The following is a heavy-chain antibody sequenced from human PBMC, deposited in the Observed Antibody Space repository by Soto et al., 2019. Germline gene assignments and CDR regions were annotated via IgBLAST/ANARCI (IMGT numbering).Heavy chain of an antibody. V-gene: IGHV3-11*01. CDR2: ISSSGSTI. D-gene: IGHD1-20*01. J-gene: IGHJ6*03. CDR1: GFTFSDYY. CDR3: ATYSNNPHYYYYYMDV. Sequence: QVQLVESGGGLVKPGGSLRLSCAASGFTFSDYYMSWIRQAPGKGLEWVSYISSSGSTIYYADSVKGRFTISRDNAKNSLYLQMNSLRAEDTAVYYCATYSNNPHYYYYYMDVWGKGTTVTVSS.